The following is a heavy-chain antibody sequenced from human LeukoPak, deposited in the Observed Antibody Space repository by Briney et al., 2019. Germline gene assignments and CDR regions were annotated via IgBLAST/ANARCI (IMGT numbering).Heavy chain of an antibody. V-gene: IGHV3-9*01. CDR3: AKAADDSSGYYSGNDAFDI. D-gene: IGHD3-22*01. Sequence: PGGSLRLSCAASGFTFDDYAMHWVRQAPGKGLEWVSGISWNSGSIGYADSVKGRFTISRDNAKNSLYLQMNSLRAEDTALYYCAKAADDSSGYYSGNDAFDIWGQGTMVTVSS. CDR2: ISWNSGSI. CDR1: GFTFDDYA. J-gene: IGHJ3*02.